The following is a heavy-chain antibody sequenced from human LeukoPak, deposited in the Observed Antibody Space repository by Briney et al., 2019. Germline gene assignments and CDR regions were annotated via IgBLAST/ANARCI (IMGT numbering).Heavy chain of an antibody. J-gene: IGHJ5*02. V-gene: IGHV4-59*11. CDR1: GGSISSHY. CDR2: IYYSGST. Sequence: PSETLSLTCTVSGGSISSHYWSWIRQPPGKGLEWIGYIYYSGSTNYNPSLKSRVTISVDASKNQLSLKLSSVTAADTAVYYCARAYSSSLGSVWFDPWGQGTLVTVSS. CDR3: ARAYSSSLGSVWFDP. D-gene: IGHD6-6*01.